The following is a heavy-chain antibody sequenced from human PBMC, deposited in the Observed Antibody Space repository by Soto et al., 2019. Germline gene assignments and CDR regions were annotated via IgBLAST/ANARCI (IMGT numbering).Heavy chain of an antibody. CDR3: ARAPSYLTGSLDY. V-gene: IGHV4-34*01. D-gene: IGHD3-16*02. CDR1: GGSFSGYY. J-gene: IGHJ4*02. Sequence: SETLSLTCAVYGGSFSGYYWSWIRQPPGKGLEWIGEINHSGSTNYNPSLKSRVTISVDTSKNQFSLKLSSVTAADTAVYYCARAPSYLTGSLDYWGQGTLVTVSS. CDR2: INHSGST.